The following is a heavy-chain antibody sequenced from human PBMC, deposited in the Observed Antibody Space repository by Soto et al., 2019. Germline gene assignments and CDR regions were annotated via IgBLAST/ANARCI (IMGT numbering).Heavy chain of an antibody. V-gene: IGHV3-30*18. J-gene: IGHJ6*03. CDR2: ISYDGSNK. D-gene: IGHD2-15*01. CDR3: AKEPWVVAAGVSYYYYMDV. Sequence: GGSLRLSCAASGFTFSSYGMHWVRQAPGKGLEWVAVISYDGSNKYYTDSMKGRFTISRDNSKNTLYLQMNSLRAEDTAVYYCAKEPWVVAAGVSYYYYMDVWGKGTTVTVSS. CDR1: GFTFSSYG.